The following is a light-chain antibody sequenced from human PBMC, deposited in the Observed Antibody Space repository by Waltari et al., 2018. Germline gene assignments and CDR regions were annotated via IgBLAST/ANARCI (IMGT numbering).Light chain of an antibody. Sequence: QSVLTQPPSASGTPGQWVTISCSGSSSNIGSNTVNWYQQLPGTAPKLLSYSNNQRPSGVPCPFSGSKSATSAPLAISGLQSEDEADYYCAAWDDRLTGPVFGGGTKLTVL. J-gene: IGLJ3*02. CDR2: SNN. CDR1: SSNIGSNT. V-gene: IGLV1-44*01. CDR3: AAWDDRLTGPV.